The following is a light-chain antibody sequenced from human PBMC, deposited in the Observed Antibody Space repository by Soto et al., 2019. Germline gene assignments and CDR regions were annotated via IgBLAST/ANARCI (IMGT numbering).Light chain of an antibody. CDR3: GTWYSSLSAGV. J-gene: IGLJ3*02. Sequence: QSVLTQPHSVSAATGQKVTISGSGSSSNIGSNSVSWYQQLPGTAPKLLLCDNNKRPSGIPDRFSGSKSGTSATLGITGLQTGDEADYYCGTWYSSLSAGVFGGGTKLTVL. CDR1: SSNIGSNS. CDR2: DNN. V-gene: IGLV1-51*01.